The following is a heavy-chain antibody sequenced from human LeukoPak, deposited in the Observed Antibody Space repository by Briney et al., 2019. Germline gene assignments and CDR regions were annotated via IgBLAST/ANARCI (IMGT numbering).Heavy chain of an antibody. CDR3: ATDSSPTDFPYLDA. CDR2: IDDSGNT. J-gene: IGHJ6*01. D-gene: IGHD2/OR15-2a*01. Sequence: PAETLTLTYPVSGGPMKRSYETWIRQAPGKGLEWIGNIDDSGNTNYSPSLKSRVTISPDTSKNPLSMSVTSVTAADRALYFCATDSSPTDFPYLDARGEGATVTVSS. CDR1: GGPMKRSY. V-gene: IGHV4-59*01.